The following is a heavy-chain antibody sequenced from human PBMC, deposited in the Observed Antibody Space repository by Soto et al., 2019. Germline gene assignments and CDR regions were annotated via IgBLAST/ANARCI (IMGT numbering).Heavy chain of an antibody. CDR1: GYTLTELS. D-gene: IGHD3-22*01. J-gene: IGHJ3*02. Sequence: ASVKVSCKVSGYTLTELSMHWVRQAPGKGLEWMGGFDPEDGETIYAQKFQGRVTMTEDTSTDTAYMELSSLRSEDTAVYYCATSNPSISMIVVVIHYAFDIWSQRTTVTVS. V-gene: IGHV1-24*01. CDR3: ATSNPSISMIVVVIHYAFDI. CDR2: FDPEDGET.